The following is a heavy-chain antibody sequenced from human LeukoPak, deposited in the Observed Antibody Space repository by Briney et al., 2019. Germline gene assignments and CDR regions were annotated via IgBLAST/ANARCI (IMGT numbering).Heavy chain of an antibody. J-gene: IGHJ4*02. V-gene: IGHV3-30*04. CDR3: ARDGPIWFGESYYFDY. D-gene: IGHD3-10*01. Sequence: GRSLRLSCAASGFAFSSYAMHWVRQAPGKGLEWVAVISYDGSNKYYADSVKGRFTISRDNSKNTLYLQMNSLRAEDTAVYYCARDGPIWFGESYYFDYWGQGTLVTVSS. CDR2: ISYDGSNK. CDR1: GFAFSSYA.